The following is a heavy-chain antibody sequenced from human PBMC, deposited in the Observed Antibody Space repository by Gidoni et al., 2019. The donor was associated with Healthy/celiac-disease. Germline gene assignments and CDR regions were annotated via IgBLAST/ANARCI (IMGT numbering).Heavy chain of an antibody. J-gene: IGHJ4*02. CDR3: AKDQYYYGSGLIDY. CDR2: ISYDGSNK. V-gene: IGHV3-30*18. CDR1: GFNFSSYG. D-gene: IGHD3-10*01. Sequence: QVQLVESGGGVVQPGRSLRLSCAASGFNFSSYGMHWVRQAPGKGMEWVAVISYDGSNKYYADSVKGRFTISRDNSKNTLYLQMNSLRAEDTAVYYCAKDQYYYGSGLIDYWGQGTLVTVSS.